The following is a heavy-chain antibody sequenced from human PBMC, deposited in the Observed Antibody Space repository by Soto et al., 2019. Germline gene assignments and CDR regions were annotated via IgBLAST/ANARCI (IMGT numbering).Heavy chain of an antibody. CDR2: VHHSWGS. J-gene: IGHJ6*02. V-gene: IGHV4-59*08. CDR3: AGKGLGPRHGLVDV. Sequence: QVQLQESGPGLVKPSETLSLSCTVSGGSISSYYWSWFRQSPGKRMEWIGYVHHSWGSSYNPSLQRRGATTLATYKTNSSLMVSSGIDTEKAAYYCAGKGLGPRHGLVDVWGQGTMVTVSS. D-gene: IGHD3-16*01. CDR1: GGSISSYY.